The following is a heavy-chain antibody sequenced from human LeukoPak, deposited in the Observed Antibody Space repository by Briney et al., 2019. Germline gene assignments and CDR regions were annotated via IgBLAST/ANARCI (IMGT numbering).Heavy chain of an antibody. J-gene: IGHJ4*02. V-gene: IGHV1-18*01. Sequence: ASVKVSCKASGYTSGYTFANYGISWVRQAPGQGLEWMGWTSVYNGNTNYAQKLQGRVTMTTDTSTSTAYMELRSLRSDDTAVYYCARLGYGVNSADYWGQGTLVTVSS. CDR3: ARLGYGVNSADY. CDR2: TSVYNGNT. CDR1: GYTSGYTFANYG. D-gene: IGHD4-23*01.